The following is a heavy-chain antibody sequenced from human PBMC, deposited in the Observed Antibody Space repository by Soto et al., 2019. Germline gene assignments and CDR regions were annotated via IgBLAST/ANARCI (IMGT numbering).Heavy chain of an antibody. Sequence: EVQLVESGGGLLQPGGSLRLSCAVSGSTFSNDWMHWVRQAPGKGMVWVSHINSEGSSTNYADFVKGRFTIARDNAKNTVYLQMNSLRAEDTAVYYCARDRSYSLDVWGQGNTVTVSS. V-gene: IGHV3-74*01. J-gene: IGHJ6*02. CDR1: GSTFSNDW. CDR2: INSEGSST. CDR3: ARDRSYSLDV.